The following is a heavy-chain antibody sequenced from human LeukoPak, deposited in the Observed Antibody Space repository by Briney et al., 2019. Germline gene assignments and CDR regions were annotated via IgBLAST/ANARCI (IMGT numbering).Heavy chain of an antibody. CDR3: ARVTQSSGGFTFDY. Sequence: SETLSLTCTVSGGSISSYYWSWIRQPAGKGLEWIGRIYTSGSTYYNPSLKSRVTISVDTSKNQFSLKLSSVTAADTAVYYCARVTQSSGGFTFDYWGQGTLVTVSS. J-gene: IGHJ4*02. CDR1: GGSISSYY. D-gene: IGHD2-15*01. V-gene: IGHV4-4*07. CDR2: IYTSGST.